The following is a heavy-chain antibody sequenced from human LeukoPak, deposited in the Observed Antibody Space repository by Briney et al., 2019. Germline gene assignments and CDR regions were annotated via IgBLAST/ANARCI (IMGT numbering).Heavy chain of an antibody. V-gene: IGHV1-18*01. CDR1: GYTFTSYG. CDR2: ISAYNGNT. CDR3: ASGCSSTSCYPYYYYYMDV. Sequence: AASVKVSCKASGYTFTSYGISWVRQAPGQGLEWMGWISAYNGNTNYAQKLQGRVTMTTDTSTSTAYMELRSLRSDDTAVYYCASGCSSTSCYPYYYYYMDVWGKGTTVTVSS. J-gene: IGHJ6*03. D-gene: IGHD2-2*01.